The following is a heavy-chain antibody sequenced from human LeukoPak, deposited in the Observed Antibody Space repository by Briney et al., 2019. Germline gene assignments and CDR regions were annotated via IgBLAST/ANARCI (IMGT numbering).Heavy chain of an antibody. CDR2: ISSGSSTI. CDR1: RLTFSSYS. Sequence: GGSLRLSCAASRLTFSSYSMSWVRQAPGKGLEWISYISSGSSTIYYADSVKGRFTISRDNAKNSLYLHLSSLRAEDTAVYYCARDFYSSGWVEYWGQGTLVTVSS. V-gene: IGHV3-48*01. J-gene: IGHJ4*02. CDR3: ARDFYSSGWVEY. D-gene: IGHD6-19*01.